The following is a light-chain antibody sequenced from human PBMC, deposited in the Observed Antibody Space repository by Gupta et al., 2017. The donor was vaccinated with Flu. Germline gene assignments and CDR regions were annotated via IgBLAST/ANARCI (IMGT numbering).Light chain of an antibody. V-gene: IGLV5-45*03. Sequence: QAVLTQRSSLSASPGASASLTCTLRSGINVGTYRIYWYQQKPGSPPQYLLRYKSDSDNQQGSGVPSRFSGSKDASANAGILLISGLQSEDEADYYCMIWHSSAWVFGGGTKLTVL. CDR2: YKSDSDN. J-gene: IGLJ3*02. CDR3: MIWHSSAWV. CDR1: SGINVGTYR.